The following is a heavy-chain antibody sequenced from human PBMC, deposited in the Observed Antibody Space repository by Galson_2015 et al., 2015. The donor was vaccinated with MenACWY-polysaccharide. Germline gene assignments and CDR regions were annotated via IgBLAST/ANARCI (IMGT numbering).Heavy chain of an antibody. Sequence: SLRLSCAASGFSFNIHWMNWVRQAPGKGLEWVANMNQDGSTKYSIDSVKGRFTISRDNAKNSLSLQMNSLRGDDTAVYYCARGGLPGAMDYWGQGTLVTVSS. J-gene: IGHJ4*02. V-gene: IGHV3-7*01. CDR2: MNQDGSTK. CDR1: GFSFNIHW. CDR3: ARGGLPGAMDY. D-gene: IGHD2-2*01.